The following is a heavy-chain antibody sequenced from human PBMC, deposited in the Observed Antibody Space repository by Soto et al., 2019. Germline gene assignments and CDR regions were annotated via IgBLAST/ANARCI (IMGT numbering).Heavy chain of an antibody. D-gene: IGHD2-2*03. CDR1: AHTFNWYY. CDR2: INHSGST. Sequence: TLSHTLTIYAHTFNWYYSSWIRQPPGKGLEWIGEINHSGSTNYNPSLKSRVTISVDTSKNQFSLKLSSVTAADTAVYYCARGGQSLGYGLDAWGQATKVT. V-gene: IGHV4-34*01. CDR3: ARGGQSLGYGLDA. J-gene: IGHJ6*02.